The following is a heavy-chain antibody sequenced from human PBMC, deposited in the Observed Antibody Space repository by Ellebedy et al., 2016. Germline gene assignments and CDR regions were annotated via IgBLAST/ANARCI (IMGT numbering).Heavy chain of an antibody. Sequence: GGSLRLSCVASGFIFRNYWMSWVRLAPGKGLEWVANIKYDGSEKYYVDSVKGRFTFSRDNTKNSLYLQMNSLRVEDTAVYYCARAKGCSGGGCYLFDQWGQGTLVTVSS. CDR2: IKYDGSEK. D-gene: IGHD2-15*01. CDR3: ARAKGCSGGGCYLFDQ. CDR1: GFIFRNYW. J-gene: IGHJ4*02. V-gene: IGHV3-7*03.